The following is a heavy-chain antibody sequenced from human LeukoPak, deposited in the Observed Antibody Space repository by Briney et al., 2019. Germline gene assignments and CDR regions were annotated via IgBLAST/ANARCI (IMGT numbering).Heavy chain of an antibody. CDR1: GYTFTGYY. CDR3: ARDGDYLLLSARYYMDV. Sequence: ASVKVSCKASGYTFTGYYMHWVRQAPGQGLEWMGWINPNSGGTNYAQKFQGRVTMTRDTSISTAYMELTSLTSDDTAVYYCARDGDYLLLSARYYMDVWGKGTTLTISS. V-gene: IGHV1-2*02. CDR2: INPNSGGT. J-gene: IGHJ6*03. D-gene: IGHD2-2*01.